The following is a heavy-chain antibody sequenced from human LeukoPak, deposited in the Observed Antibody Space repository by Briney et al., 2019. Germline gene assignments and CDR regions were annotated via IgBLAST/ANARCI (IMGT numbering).Heavy chain of an antibody. V-gene: IGHV4-34*09. J-gene: IGHJ3*02. Sequence: SETLSLTCAVYGGSFSGYYWSWIRQPPGKGLEWIGYIYYSGSTYYNPSLKSRLTISVDTSKNQFSLKLNSVTAADTAVYYCAREWREADYYDSSGYHPLDAFDIWGQGTMVTVSS. CDR1: GGSFSGYY. CDR3: AREWREADYYDSSGYHPLDAFDI. CDR2: IYYSGST. D-gene: IGHD3-22*01.